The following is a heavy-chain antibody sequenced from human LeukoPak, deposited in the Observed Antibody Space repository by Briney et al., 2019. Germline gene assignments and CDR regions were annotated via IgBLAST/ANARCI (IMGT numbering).Heavy chain of an antibody. J-gene: IGHJ4*02. CDR2: ISSSSSYI. V-gene: IGHV3-21*01. CDR3: ARDRVVATILPHPLDY. Sequence: GGPLRLSCAASGFTFSSYSMNWVRQAPGKGLEWVSSISSSSSYIYYADSVKGRFTISRDNAKNSLYLQMNSLRAEDTAVYYCARDRVVATILPHPLDYWGQGTLVTVSS. CDR1: GFTFSSYS. D-gene: IGHD5-12*01.